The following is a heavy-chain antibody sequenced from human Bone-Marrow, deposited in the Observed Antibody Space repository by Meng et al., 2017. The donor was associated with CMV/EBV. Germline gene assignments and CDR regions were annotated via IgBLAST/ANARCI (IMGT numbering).Heavy chain of an antibody. CDR1: GFTFSSYA. D-gene: IGHD2-2*01. CDR3: RGSTGQL. V-gene: IGHV3-64*02. J-gene: IGHJ1*01. Sequence: GESLKISCAASGFTFSSYAMYWVRQAPGKGLEYVSAISRNGGSTYYADSVKGRFTISRDNSNNTLYLKMNSLRAEDTAVYYCRGSTGQLWGQGTLVTVSS. CDR2: ISRNGGST.